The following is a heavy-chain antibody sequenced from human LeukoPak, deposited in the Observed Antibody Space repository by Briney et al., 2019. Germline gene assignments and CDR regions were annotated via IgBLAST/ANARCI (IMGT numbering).Heavy chain of an antibody. D-gene: IGHD1-26*01. Sequence: SETLSLTCAVSGDSMSCYRWSWLRQPPEKGLEWIGEIFHSGITSYNPSLKSRVTMSVDTSEHEFSLKLTSVTAADTAVYYCARAGEFKVATRWGQGTLVTVSS. V-gene: IGHV4-4*02. CDR2: IFHSGIT. CDR1: GDSMSCYR. CDR3: ARAGEFKVATR. J-gene: IGHJ4*02.